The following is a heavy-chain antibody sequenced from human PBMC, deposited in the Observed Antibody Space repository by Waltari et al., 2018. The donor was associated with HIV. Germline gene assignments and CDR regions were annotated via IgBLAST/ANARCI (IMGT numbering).Heavy chain of an antibody. CDR2: MNHNSGNT. D-gene: IGHD3-22*01. CDR3: ARGYSYDRSGEAFDI. CDR1: GYTFTNYA. J-gene: IGHJ3*02. Sequence: QVQLVQSGAEVKKPGASVKVSCKASGYTFTNYAINWVRQATGQGHVWMGLMNHNSGNTGYAQKFQGRVTMTRNTSISTAYMELSSLRSEDTAVYYCARGYSYDRSGEAFDIWGQGTMVTVSS. V-gene: IGHV1-8*01.